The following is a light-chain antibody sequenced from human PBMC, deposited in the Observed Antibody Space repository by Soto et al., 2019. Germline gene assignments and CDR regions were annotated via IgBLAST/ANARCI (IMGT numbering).Light chain of an antibody. CDR3: AAWDDTLNGQV. Sequence: SYELTQPPSVSVAPGQTARITCGGNNIGSKSVHWYQQKPGQAPVLVVYDDSDRPSGIPERFSGSNSGNTATLTISRVEAGDEATYYCAAWDDTLNGQVFGGGTQLTVL. CDR2: DDS. CDR1: NIGSKS. J-gene: IGLJ3*02. V-gene: IGLV3-21*02.